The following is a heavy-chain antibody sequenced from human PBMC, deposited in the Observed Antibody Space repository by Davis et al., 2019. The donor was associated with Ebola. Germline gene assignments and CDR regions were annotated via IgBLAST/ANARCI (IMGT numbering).Heavy chain of an antibody. D-gene: IGHD1-20*01. J-gene: IGHJ6*02. V-gene: IGHV5-51*01. CDR3: AGSRITGTTYYYYGMDV. Sequence: GESLKISCKGSGYSFPNYWLGWVRQLPGKGLEWMGIIYPGDSDTRYSPSFQGQVTISADKSISTAYLQWSSLKASDTAMYYCAGSRITGTTYYYYGMDVWGQGTTVTVSS. CDR1: GYSFPNYW. CDR2: IYPGDSDT.